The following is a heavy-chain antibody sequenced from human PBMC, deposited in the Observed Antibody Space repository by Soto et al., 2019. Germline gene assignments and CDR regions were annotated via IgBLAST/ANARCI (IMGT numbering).Heavy chain of an antibody. CDR2: IYSGGST. D-gene: IGHD3-16*01. CDR1: GFTFSNYN. J-gene: IGHJ3*02. CDR3: SRESYCDYIWGSSGYGAFDI. Sequence: GGSLRLSCAASGFTFSNYNMNWVRQAPGKGLEWVSVIYSGGSTYYADSVKGRFTISRDNSKNTLYLQMNSLRAEDTAVYYCSRESYCDYIWGSSGYGAFDIWGQGTMVTVSS. V-gene: IGHV3-66*01.